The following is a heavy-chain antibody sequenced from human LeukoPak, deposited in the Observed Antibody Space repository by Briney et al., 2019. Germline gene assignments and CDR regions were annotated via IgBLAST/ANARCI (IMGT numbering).Heavy chain of an antibody. V-gene: IGHV3-11*01. Sequence: PGGPLRLSCAASGFTFSYYYMNWIRQAPGKGLEWVSYISRSGSTTYYADSVEGRFTISRDNAKNSLYLQMNSLRAEDTALYYCASDSGYGGYDYWGQGSLVTVSS. J-gene: IGHJ4*02. D-gene: IGHD5-12*01. CDR3: ASDSGYGGYDY. CDR1: GFTFSYYY. CDR2: ISRSGSTT.